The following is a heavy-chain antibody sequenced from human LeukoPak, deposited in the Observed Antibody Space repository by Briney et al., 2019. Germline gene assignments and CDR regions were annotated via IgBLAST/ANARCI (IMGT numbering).Heavy chain of an antibody. J-gene: IGHJ4*02. D-gene: IGHD6-13*01. V-gene: IGHV3-7*01. CDR3: ARVRQLVQSCFDY. CDR2: IKQDGSEK. CDR1: GFTFSNYW. Sequence: GGSLRLSCAASGFTFSNYWMTWVRQAPGKGLEWVANIKQDGSEKYYVDSVKGRFTISRDNAKNSLYLQMNSLRAEDTAVYYCARVRQLVQSCFDYWGQGTLVTVSS.